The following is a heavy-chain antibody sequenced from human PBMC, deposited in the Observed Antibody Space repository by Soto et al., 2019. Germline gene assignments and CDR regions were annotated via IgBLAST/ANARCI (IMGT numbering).Heavy chain of an antibody. CDR3: ARDPITVIRGVIPYLDY. CDR1: GYTFICLR. CDR2: INAGDDNT. V-gene: IGHV1-3*01. D-gene: IGHD3-10*01. Sequence: ASVRVSCRAAGYTFICLRMPYERLAPGQRPEWMGWINAGDDNTKYSQKFQGRLTITRDTSASTAYMELRSLRSEDTAVYYCARDPITVIRGVIPYLDYSGQVTLVTVSA. J-gene: IGHJ4*02.